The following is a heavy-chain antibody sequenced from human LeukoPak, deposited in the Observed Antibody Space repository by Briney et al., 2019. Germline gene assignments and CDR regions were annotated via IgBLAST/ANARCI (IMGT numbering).Heavy chain of an antibody. V-gene: IGHV4-34*01. CDR3: ASSEWELRGMAIDY. CDR2: INHSGST. Sequence: SETLSLTCALYGGSSSGYYWSWIRQPPGKGLEWIGEINHSGSTNYNPSLKSRVTISVDTSKNQFSLKLSSVTAADTAVYHCASSEWELRGMAIDYWGQGTLVTVSS. D-gene: IGHD1-26*01. J-gene: IGHJ4*02. CDR1: GGSSSGYY.